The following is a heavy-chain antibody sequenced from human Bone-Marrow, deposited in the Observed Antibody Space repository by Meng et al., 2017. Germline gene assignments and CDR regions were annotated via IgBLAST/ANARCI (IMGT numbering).Heavy chain of an antibody. Sequence: LSLTCAASGFTFSSYAMHWVRQAPGKGLEWVAVISYDGSNKYYADSVKGRFTISRDNSKNTLFLQMNSLRGEDTAIYYCRREPPVAHDYWGQGTLVTVSS. CDR1: GFTFSSYA. D-gene: IGHD6-19*01. V-gene: IGHV3-30*07. CDR2: ISYDGSNK. CDR3: RREPPVAHDY. J-gene: IGHJ4*02.